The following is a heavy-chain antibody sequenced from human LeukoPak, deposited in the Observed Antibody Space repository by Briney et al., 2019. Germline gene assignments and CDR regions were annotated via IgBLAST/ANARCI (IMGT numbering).Heavy chain of an antibody. Sequence: GGSLRLSCAASGFTFSSYSMNWVRQAPGKGLELVSSISSSSTYTYYADSVKGRFTISRDNAKNSLYLQMNNLRAEDTAVYYCARDRGKRVETSMVGFPWGQGTLVTVSS. J-gene: IGHJ5*02. D-gene: IGHD5-18*01. CDR1: GFTFSSYS. CDR3: ARDRGKRVETSMVGFP. CDR2: ISSSSTYT. V-gene: IGHV3-21*01.